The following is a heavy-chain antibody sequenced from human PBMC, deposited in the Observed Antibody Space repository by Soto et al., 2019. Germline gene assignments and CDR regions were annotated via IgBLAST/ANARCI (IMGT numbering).Heavy chain of an antibody. CDR1: GFTFTTYA. D-gene: IGHD6-13*01. Sequence: GGSLRLSCAASGFTFTTYAMSWVRQAPGKGLEWVSAISGSGGSTYYADSVKGRFTISRDNSKNTLYLQMNSLRAEDTAVYYCARDRIYSSSWFDYWGQGTLVTVSS. CDR2: ISGSGGST. CDR3: ARDRIYSSSWFDY. J-gene: IGHJ5*01. V-gene: IGHV3-23*01.